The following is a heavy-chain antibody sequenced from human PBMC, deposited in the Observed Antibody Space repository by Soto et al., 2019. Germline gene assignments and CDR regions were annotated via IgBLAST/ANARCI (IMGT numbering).Heavy chain of an antibody. V-gene: IGHV3-33*08. CDR1: GFTFNTYS. CDR3: ARAGGTTVTGLWHFDS. Sequence: VQLVESGGGLVKPGGSLRLSCAASGFTFNTYSMHWVRQPPGKGLEWLAAIWYDGTQKYYADSVKGRFIISRDNSKKTLYLEMNSLRAEDTAVYYCARAGGTTVTGLWHFDSWGQGTLVTVSS. D-gene: IGHD4-17*01. CDR2: IWYDGTQK. J-gene: IGHJ4*02.